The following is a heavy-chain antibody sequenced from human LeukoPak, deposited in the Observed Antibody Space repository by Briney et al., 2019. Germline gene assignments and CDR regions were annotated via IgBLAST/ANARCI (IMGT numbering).Heavy chain of an antibody. J-gene: IGHJ5*02. Sequence: SETLSLTCAVYGGSFSGYYWSWIRQPPGKGLEWIGEINHSGSTNYNPSLKGRVTMSVDTSKNQFSLKLSSVTAADTAVYYCARFKALGYCSSTSCHRGWFDPWGEGTLVTVSS. CDR3: ARFKALGYCSSTSCHRGWFDP. V-gene: IGHV4-34*01. D-gene: IGHD2-2*02. CDR1: GGSFSGYY. CDR2: INHSGST.